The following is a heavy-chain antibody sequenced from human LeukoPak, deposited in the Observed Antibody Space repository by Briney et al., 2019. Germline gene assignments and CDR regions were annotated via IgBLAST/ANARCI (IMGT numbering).Heavy chain of an antibody. Sequence: GESLRLSCAASGFAFNTYSMNWVRQAPGKGLEWVSFIFSSSTYIYYTDSVKGRFTISRDNAKNTLNLQMNSLRAEDTAVYYCARDLGQYYDTSDNWFDPWGQGTLVTVSS. CDR2: IFSSSTYI. V-gene: IGHV3-21*04. CDR1: GFAFNTYS. D-gene: IGHD3-22*01. J-gene: IGHJ5*02. CDR3: ARDLGQYYDTSDNWFDP.